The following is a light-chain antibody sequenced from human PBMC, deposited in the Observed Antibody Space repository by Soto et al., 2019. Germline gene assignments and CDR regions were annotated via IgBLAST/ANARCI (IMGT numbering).Light chain of an antibody. J-gene: IGKJ1*01. CDR3: QKYNSAPWT. CDR2: AAS. Sequence: DIQMTQSPSSLSASVGDRVTITCRASQGISNDLAWYQQKPGKVPKLLIYAASTLQSGVPSRFSGSGSVTDFTLTISSLQPEDVATYYCQKYNSAPWTFGQGTKVEIK. V-gene: IGKV1-27*01. CDR1: QGISND.